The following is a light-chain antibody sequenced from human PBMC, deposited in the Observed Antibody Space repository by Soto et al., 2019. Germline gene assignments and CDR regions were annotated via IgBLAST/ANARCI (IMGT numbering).Light chain of an antibody. CDR2: EVN. CDR3: SSYAGSSNV. V-gene: IGLV2-8*01. CDR1: SSDVGGYNY. J-gene: IGLJ1*01. Sequence: QSALTQPPSASGSPGQSVAISCTGTSSDVGGYNYVSWYQQHPGKAPKLMIYEVNKRPSGVPDRFSGSKSGNTASLTVSGVQAEDEADSYCSSYAGSSNVFGTGTKVTVL.